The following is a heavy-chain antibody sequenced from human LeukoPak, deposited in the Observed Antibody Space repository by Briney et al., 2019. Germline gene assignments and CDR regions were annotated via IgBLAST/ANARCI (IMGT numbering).Heavy chain of an antibody. J-gene: IGHJ4*02. CDR1: GFIFSSYE. V-gene: IGHV3-48*03. CDR2: ISSSGSTV. Sequence: PGGSLRLSCAVSGFIFSSYEMNWVRHAPGKGLEWVSYISSSGSTVYYADSVKGRFTISRDNAKSSLFLQMNSLRAEDTAVYYCARLGVTRPGYWGQGTLVTVSS. CDR3: ARLGVTRPGY. D-gene: IGHD3-3*01.